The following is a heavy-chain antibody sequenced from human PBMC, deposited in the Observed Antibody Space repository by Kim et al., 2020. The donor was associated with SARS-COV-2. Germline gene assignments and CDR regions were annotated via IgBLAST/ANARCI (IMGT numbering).Heavy chain of an antibody. D-gene: IGHD2-8*01. CDR3: ARQGHCTNGVCILNWFDP. J-gene: IGHJ5*02. V-gene: IGHV4-39*01. Sequence: KSRVTISVDTSKNQFSLKLSSVTAADTAVYYCARQGHCTNGVCILNWFDPWGQGTLVTVSS.